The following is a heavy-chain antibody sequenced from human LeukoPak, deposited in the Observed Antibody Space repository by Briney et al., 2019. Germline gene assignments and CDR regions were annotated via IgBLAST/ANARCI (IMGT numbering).Heavy chain of an antibody. CDR2: FYYSGST. Sequence: SETLSLTCTVSGGSISSYYWSWIRQPPGKGLEWIGYFYYSGSTNYNPALKSRVTISVDTSKNQFSLKLSSVTAADTAVYYCARGGQLWDPFDHWGQGTLVTVSS. V-gene: IGHV4-59*01. J-gene: IGHJ4*02. D-gene: IGHD5-18*01. CDR1: GGSISSYY. CDR3: ARGGQLWDPFDH.